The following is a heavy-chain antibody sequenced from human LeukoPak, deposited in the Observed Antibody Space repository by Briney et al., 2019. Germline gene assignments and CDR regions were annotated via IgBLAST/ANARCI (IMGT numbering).Heavy chain of an antibody. J-gene: IGHJ4*02. Sequence: TGGSLRLSCAVSGFAFGSYTMNWVRQAPGKGLEWVSVMYRGGGTYYADSVRGRFTISRDNSKNTMYLQMNSLRAEDTAVYYCADLHDSSGYHTRGYWGQGTLVTVSS. CDR1: GFAFGSYT. CDR3: ADLHDSSGYHTRGY. V-gene: IGHV3-66*01. D-gene: IGHD3-22*01. CDR2: MYRGGGT.